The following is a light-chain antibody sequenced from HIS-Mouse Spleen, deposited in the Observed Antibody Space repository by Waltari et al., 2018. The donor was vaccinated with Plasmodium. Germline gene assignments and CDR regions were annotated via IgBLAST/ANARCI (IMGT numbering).Light chain of an antibody. CDR3: QQYNNWSFT. Sequence: EIVMTQSPATLSVSPGERATLSCRASQSGSSNVACYQQKPGQAPRLLIYGASTRATGIPARFSGSGSGTEFTLTISSLQSEDFAVYYCQQYNNWSFTFGPGTKVDIK. V-gene: IGKV3-15*01. CDR2: GAS. CDR1: QSGSSN. J-gene: IGKJ3*01.